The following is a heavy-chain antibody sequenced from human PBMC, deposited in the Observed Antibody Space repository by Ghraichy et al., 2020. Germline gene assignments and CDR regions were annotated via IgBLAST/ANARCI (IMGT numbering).Heavy chain of an antibody. CDR3: ARMVVRFLERGPANYYYYGMDV. V-gene: IGHV2-70*01. CDR2: INWDDHK. Sequence: SGPTLVKPTQTLTLTCSFSGFSLTTSGMCVTWIRQSSGKALEWLAYINWDDHKYYNTSLKTRVTISKDNSKNQVVLTMTNMDPVDTGTYYCARMVVRFLERGPANYYYYGMDVWGQGTTVTVSS. D-gene: IGHD3-3*01. CDR1: GFSLTTSGMC. J-gene: IGHJ6*02.